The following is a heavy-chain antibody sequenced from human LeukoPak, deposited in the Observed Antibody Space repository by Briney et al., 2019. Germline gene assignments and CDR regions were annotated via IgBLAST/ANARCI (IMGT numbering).Heavy chain of an antibody. D-gene: IGHD3-22*01. CDR1: GGSISSGDYY. J-gene: IGHJ4*02. V-gene: IGHV4-30-4*01. Sequence: SQTLSLTCTVSGGSISSGDYYWSWIRQPPGKGLEWIGYTYYSGSTYYNPSLKSRVTISVGTSKNQFSLKLSSVTAADTAVYYCAREGSYDSSGYYYFYWGQGTLVTVSS. CDR2: TYYSGST. CDR3: AREGSYDSSGYYYFY.